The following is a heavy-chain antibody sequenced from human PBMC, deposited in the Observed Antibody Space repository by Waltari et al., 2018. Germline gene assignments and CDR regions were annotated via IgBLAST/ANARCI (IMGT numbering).Heavy chain of an antibody. V-gene: IGHV4-4*02. Sequence: QLQLQESGPGLVKPSGTLSLTCTVSGDSMSGNNWWSWVRQSPEKGLEWIGQSHRSGKTNYNPSLESRATISIDTANNQFSLKLTSTTAADTAVYYCARDRVRGLYLDSWGQGTLVTVSP. J-gene: IGHJ4*02. CDR1: GDSMSGNNW. CDR3: ARDRVRGLYLDS. CDR2: SHRSGKT.